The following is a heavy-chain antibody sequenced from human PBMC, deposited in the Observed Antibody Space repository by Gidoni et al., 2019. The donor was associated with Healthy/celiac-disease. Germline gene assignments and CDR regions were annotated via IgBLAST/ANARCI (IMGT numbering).Heavy chain of an antibody. J-gene: IGHJ6*02. D-gene: IGHD4-17*01. CDR3: ARGTGTKNYGMDV. V-gene: IGHV1-69*04. CDR2: GIA. Sequence: GIANYAQKFQGRVTITADKSTSTAYMELSSLRSEDTAVYYCARGTGTKNYGMDVWGQGTTVTVSS.